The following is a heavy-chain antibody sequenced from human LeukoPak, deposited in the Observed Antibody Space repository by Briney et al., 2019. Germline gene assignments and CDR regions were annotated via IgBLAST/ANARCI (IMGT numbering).Heavy chain of an antibody. CDR3: ARKIGGAWDY. CDR1: GGSISSYY. CDR2: IYYSGST. J-gene: IGHJ4*02. V-gene: IGHV4-59*08. D-gene: IGHD3-16*01. Sequence: SGTLSLTCTVSGGSISSYYWSWIRQPPGKGLEWIGYIYYSGSTNYNPSLKSRVTISVDTAKNQFSLKLSSVTAADTAVYYCARKIGGAWDYWGQGTLVTVSS.